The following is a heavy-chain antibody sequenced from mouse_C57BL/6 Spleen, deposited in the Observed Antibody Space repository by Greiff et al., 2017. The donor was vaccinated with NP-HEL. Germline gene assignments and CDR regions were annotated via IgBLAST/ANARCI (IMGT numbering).Heavy chain of an antibody. V-gene: IGHV5-4*01. CDR1: GFTFSSYA. CDR3: ARERLLLRSPYYFDY. D-gene: IGHD1-1*01. J-gene: IGHJ2*01. CDR2: ISDGGSYT. Sequence: EVQRVESGGGLVKPGGSLKLSCAASGFTFSSYAMSWVRQTPEKRLEWVATISDGGSYTYYPDNVKGRFTISRDNAKNNLYLQMSHLKSEDTAMYYCARERLLLRSPYYFDYWGQGTTLTVSS.